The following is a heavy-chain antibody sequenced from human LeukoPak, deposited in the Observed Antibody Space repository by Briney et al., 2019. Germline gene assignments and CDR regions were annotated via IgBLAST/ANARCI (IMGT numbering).Heavy chain of an antibody. CDR2: IYSGGSA. V-gene: IGHV3-66*01. D-gene: IGHD2-15*01. CDR3: ARDPGYCSGGSCYAF. Sequence: GSLRLSCAASGFTVSSNYMSWVRQAPGKGLEWVSVIYSGGSAYYADSVKGRFTISRDNSKNTLYLQMNSLRAEDTAVYYCARDPGYCSGGSCYAFWGQGTLVTVSS. J-gene: IGHJ4*02. CDR1: GFTVSSNY.